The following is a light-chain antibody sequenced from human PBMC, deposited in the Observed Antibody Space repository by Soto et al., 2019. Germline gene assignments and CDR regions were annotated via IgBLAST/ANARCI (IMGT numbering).Light chain of an antibody. J-gene: IGKJ5*01. CDR2: AAS. CDR1: QGISSY. V-gene: IGKV1-8*01. Sequence: AIRMTQSPSSLSASTVDGVTITGRASQGISSYLAWYQQKPGKAPKLLIYAASTLQSGVPSRFSGSGSGTEFTLTISSLQPDDFATYYCQQYNSYSTFGQGTRLEIK. CDR3: QQYNSYST.